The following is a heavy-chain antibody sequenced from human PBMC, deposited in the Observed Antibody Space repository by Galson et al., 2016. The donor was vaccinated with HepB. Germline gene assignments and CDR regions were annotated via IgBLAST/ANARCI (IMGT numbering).Heavy chain of an antibody. CDR2: YYSGST. CDR1: GGSISSYY. D-gene: IGHD5-24*01. CDR3: AGEGPDPNGDGYNLGAFDI. J-gene: IGHJ3*02. Sequence: QVQLQESGPGLVKPSETLSLTCTVSGGSISSYYWSWIRQPPGKGLEWIGYYSGSTNYNPSLKSRVTILVDTSKDEFSQKMVSVTAADTAVYYCAGEGPDPNGDGYNLGAFDIWGQGTMVTVSS. V-gene: IGHV4-59*01.